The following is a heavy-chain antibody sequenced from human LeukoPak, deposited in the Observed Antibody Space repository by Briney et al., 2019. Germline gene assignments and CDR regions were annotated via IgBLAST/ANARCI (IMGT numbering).Heavy chain of an antibody. V-gene: IGHV3-21*04. CDR3: ARGQYTDGLSY. Sequence: GGSLRLSCAASGFTFSSYSMNWVRQAPGKGLEWVSSISGSSSYINYADSVKGRFTISRDNAENSLFLQMNGLRPEDTAAFYCARGQYTDGLSYWGQGTLVTVSS. J-gene: IGHJ4*02. CDR2: ISGSSSYI. D-gene: IGHD5-24*01. CDR1: GFTFSSYS.